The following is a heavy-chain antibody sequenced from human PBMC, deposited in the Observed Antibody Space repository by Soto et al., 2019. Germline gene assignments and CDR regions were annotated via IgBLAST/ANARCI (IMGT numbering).Heavy chain of an antibody. D-gene: IGHD4-17*01. CDR3: ARYNPDGDRLNNGFDP. V-gene: IGHV4-30-4*01. Sequence: SETLSLTCTVSGGSISSGDYYWSWIRQPPGKGLEWIGYIYYSGSTYYNPSLKSRVTISVDTSKNQFSLKLSYVTAADTAVYYCARYNPDGDRLNNGFDPWGQGTLVTVSS. CDR2: IYYSGST. J-gene: IGHJ5*02. CDR1: GGSISSGDYY.